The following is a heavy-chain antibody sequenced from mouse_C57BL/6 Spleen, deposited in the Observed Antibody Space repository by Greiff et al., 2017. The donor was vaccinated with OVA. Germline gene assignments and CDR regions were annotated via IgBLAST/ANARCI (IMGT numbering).Heavy chain of an antibody. CDR3: ESDGGITTVVAPCFDV. V-gene: IGHV5-4*03. J-gene: IGHJ1*03. Sequence: EVKLMESGGGLVKPGGSLKLSCAASGFTFSSYAMSWVRQTPEKRLEWVATISDGGSYSYSPDNVKGRFTISIDNAEDTLCLQMRQLKSEETAMDDSESDGGITTVVAPCFDVWGTGTTVTVSA. D-gene: IGHD1-1*01. CDR2: ISDGGSYS. CDR1: GFTFSSYA.